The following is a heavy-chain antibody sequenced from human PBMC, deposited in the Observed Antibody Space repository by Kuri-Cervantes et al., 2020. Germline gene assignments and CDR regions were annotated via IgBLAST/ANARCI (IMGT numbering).Heavy chain of an antibody. J-gene: IGHJ3*02. CDR1: GGSFSGYY. D-gene: IGHD4/OR15-4a*01. CDR2: INHSGST. Sequence: SETLSLTCAVYGGSFSGYYWSWIRQPPGKGLEWIGEINHSGSTNYNPSLKSRVTISVDTSKNQFSLKLSSVTAADTAVYYCARAGLGDYGNHETVIGAGAFDIWGQGTMVTVSS. V-gene: IGHV4-34*01. CDR3: ARAGLGDYGNHETVIGAGAFDI.